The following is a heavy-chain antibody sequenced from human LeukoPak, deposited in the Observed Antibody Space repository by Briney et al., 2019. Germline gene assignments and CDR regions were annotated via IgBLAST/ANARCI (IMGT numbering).Heavy chain of an antibody. Sequence: PGGSLRLSCAASGFTFSDSWMSWVRQAPGKGLEWEANMNQDGSAKGYVDSVKGRFTISRDNARNSLYLQMSSLRPEDTAVYYCATYTHWVAGDVWGQGTTVTVSS. CDR2: MNQDGSAK. V-gene: IGHV3-7*01. CDR3: ATYTHWVAGDV. D-gene: IGHD3-16*01. J-gene: IGHJ6*02. CDR1: GFTFSDSW.